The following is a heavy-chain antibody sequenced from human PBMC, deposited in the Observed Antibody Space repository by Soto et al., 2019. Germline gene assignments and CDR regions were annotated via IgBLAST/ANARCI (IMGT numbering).Heavy chain of an antibody. Sequence: EVQLVESGGGLVQPGGSLRLSCAASGFTFSSYWMHWVRQAPGKGLEWVSRINSDGSTTNYADSVNGRFTISRDNAKNTLYLLMNSLRAEDTAVYYCAKDLGRNNWGGWGQGTLVTVSS. CDR2: INSDGSTT. CDR3: AKDLGRNNWGG. CDR1: GFTFSSYW. J-gene: IGHJ4*02. D-gene: IGHD1-1*01. V-gene: IGHV3-74*01.